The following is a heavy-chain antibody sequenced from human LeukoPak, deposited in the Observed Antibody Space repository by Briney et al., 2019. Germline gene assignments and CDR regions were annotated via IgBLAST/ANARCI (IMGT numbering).Heavy chain of an antibody. CDR1: GGSISTYY. D-gene: IGHD6-6*01. V-gene: IGHV4-59*07. CDR2: IHHSGST. Sequence: SDTLSLTCTVSGGSISTYYWSWIRQTPGKGLDWIGYIHHSGSTNYNPSLNSRVTISVDTSKNQFSLKVNSVTAADTAVYYCARGTHSSSPIPLDYWGQGTLVTVSS. CDR3: ARGTHSSSPIPLDY. J-gene: IGHJ4*02.